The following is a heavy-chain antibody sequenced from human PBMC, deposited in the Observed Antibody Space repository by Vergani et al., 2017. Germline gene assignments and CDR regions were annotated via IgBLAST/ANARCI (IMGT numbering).Heavy chain of an antibody. J-gene: IGHJ5*02. CDR2: TWYDGNNK. D-gene: IGHD1-14*01. Sequence: QVQLVESGGGEVQPGRSLRLSCSAAGFPFSDYGMHWVRQAPGKGLEWVAVTWYDGNNKQYADSVKGRFTISRDNSKSTMYLQMNSLRDEDTGVYYCARDWRLLYNRFDPWGQGTLVTVSS. CDR3: ARDWRLLYNRFDP. CDR1: GFPFSDYG. V-gene: IGHV3-33*08.